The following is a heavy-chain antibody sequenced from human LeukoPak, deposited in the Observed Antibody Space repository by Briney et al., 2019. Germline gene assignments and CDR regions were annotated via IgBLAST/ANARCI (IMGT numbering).Heavy chain of an antibody. D-gene: IGHD5-12*01. CDR2: INHSGST. CDR1: GGSFSGYY. Sequence: PSETLSLTCAVYGGSFSGYYWSWIRQPPGKGLEWIGEINHSGSTNYNPSLKSRVTISVGTSKNQFSLKLSSVTAADTAVYYCARGGGRRLRSLGYWVRGTVVAVSS. CDR3: ARGGGRRLRSLGY. V-gene: IGHV4-34*01. J-gene: IGHJ4*02.